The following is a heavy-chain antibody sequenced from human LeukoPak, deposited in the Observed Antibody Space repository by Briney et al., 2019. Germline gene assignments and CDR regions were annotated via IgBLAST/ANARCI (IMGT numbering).Heavy chain of an antibody. CDR1: GFTFSSYW. CDR2: IKQDGSEK. CDR3: ARDTYSSSWYFVKYYYYGMDV. V-gene: IGHV3-7*01. Sequence: GGSLRLSCAASGFTFSSYWMSWVRQAPGKGLEWVANIKQDGSEKYYVDSVKGRFTISRDNAKNSLYLQMNSLIAEDTAVYYCARDTYSSSWYFVKYYYYGMDVWGQGTTVTVSS. J-gene: IGHJ6*02. D-gene: IGHD6-13*01.